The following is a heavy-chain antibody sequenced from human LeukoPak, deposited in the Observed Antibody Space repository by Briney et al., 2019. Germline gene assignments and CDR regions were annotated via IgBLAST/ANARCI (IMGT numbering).Heavy chain of an antibody. CDR3: ARTNSPQRSRPFGY. D-gene: IGHD4-23*01. V-gene: IGHV4-34*01. CDR1: GGSFSGYF. CDR2: INDSGST. J-gene: IGHJ4*02. Sequence: PPETLSLTCAVYGGSFSGYFWNWIRQPPGKGLEWIGEINDSGSTNYNSSLNSRVIISVDTSKNQFSLKLRSVTAADTAVYYCARTNSPQRSRPFGYWGQGSLVTVSS.